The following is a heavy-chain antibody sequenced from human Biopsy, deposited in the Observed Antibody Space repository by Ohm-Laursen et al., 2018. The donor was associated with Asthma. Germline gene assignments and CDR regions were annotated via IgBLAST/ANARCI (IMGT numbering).Heavy chain of an antibody. J-gene: IGHJ4*02. Sequence: SLRLSCSASGFTFGNFAMSWGRQTPGKGLEWVATITGDGSQKFYADSVKGRFTISRDNSKNTLYLQMNSLRAEDTAVYYCARGDSSNWSHYYFDYWGQGTLVTVSS. CDR1: GFTFGNFA. CDR3: ARGDSSNWSHYYFDY. D-gene: IGHD3-22*01. CDR2: ITGDGSQK. V-gene: IGHV3-7*03.